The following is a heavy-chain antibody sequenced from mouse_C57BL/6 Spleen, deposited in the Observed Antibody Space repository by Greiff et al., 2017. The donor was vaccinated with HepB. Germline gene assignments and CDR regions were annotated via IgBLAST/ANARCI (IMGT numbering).Heavy chain of an antibody. D-gene: IGHD1-1*01. CDR3: ARDYYYGSSYAMDY. CDR1: GYTFTSYT. CDR2: INPSSGYT. J-gene: IGHJ4*01. V-gene: IGHV1-4*01. Sequence: QVQLKESGAELARPGASVKMSCKASGYTFTSYTMHWVKQRPGQGLEWIGYINPSSGYTKYNQKFKDKATLTADKSSSTAYMQLSSLTSEDSAVYYCARDYYYGSSYAMDYWGQGTSVTVSS.